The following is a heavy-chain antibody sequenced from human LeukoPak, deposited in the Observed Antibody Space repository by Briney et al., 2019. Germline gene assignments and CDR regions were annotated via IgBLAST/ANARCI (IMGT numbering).Heavy chain of an antibody. V-gene: IGHV3-33*01. D-gene: IGHD6-19*01. J-gene: IGHJ4*02. CDR2: IWYDGSNK. CDR1: GFTFSSYG. CDR3: ASFDSSGWYELLDY. Sequence: GGSLRLSCAASGFTFSSYGMHWVRQAPGKGLEWVAVIWYDGSNKYYADSVKGRFTISRDNSKNALYLQMNSLRAEDTAVYYCASFDSSGWYELLDYWGQGTLVTVSS.